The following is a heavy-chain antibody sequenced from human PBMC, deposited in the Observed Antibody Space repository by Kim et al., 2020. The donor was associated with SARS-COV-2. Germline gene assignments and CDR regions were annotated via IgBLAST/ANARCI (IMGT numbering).Heavy chain of an antibody. CDR2: IYYSGST. CDR3: AREWGSSGWWLDY. V-gene: IGHV4-39*07. D-gene: IGHD6-19*01. J-gene: IGHJ4*02. CDR1: GGSISSSSYY. Sequence: SETLSLTCTVSGGSISSSSYYWGWIRQPPGKGLEWIGSIYYSGSTYYNPSLKSRVTISVDTSKNQFSLKLSSVTAADTAVYYCAREWGSSGWWLDYWGQG.